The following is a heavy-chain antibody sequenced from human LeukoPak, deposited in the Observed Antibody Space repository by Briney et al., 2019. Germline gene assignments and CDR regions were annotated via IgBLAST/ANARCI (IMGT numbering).Heavy chain of an antibody. CDR2: ISSSGKTI. CDR1: GFTFRNSD. J-gene: IGHJ4*02. Sequence: PGGSLRLSCAASGFTFRNSDMSWVRQAPGKGLEWVSYISSSGKTIYYADSVKGRFTISRDNAKNSLYLQMNSLRAEDTAVYYCARWTIDYWGQGTLVTVSS. V-gene: IGHV3-48*03. CDR3: ARWTIDY. D-gene: IGHD3/OR15-3a*01.